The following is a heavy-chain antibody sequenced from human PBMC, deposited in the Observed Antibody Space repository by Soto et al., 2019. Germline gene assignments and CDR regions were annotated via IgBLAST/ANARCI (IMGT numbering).Heavy chain of an antibody. CDR1: GGSISSGGYY. CDR3: ARGRSSTSPVPIGY. V-gene: IGHV4-31*03. CDR2: IYYSGST. D-gene: IGHD2-2*01. Sequence: QVQLQESGPGLVKPSQTLSLTCTVSGGSISSGGYYWSWIRQHTGKGLEWIGYIYYSGSTYYNPSHKSRVTTSLDTSKILFSLKLSSVTAADTAGYYRARGRSSTSPVPIGYGGQGTLVTVSS. J-gene: IGHJ4*02.